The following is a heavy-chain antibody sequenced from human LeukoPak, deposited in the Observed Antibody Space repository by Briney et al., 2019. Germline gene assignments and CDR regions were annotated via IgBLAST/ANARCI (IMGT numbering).Heavy chain of an antibody. D-gene: IGHD4-17*01. CDR3: ARDPHDYGDYLDF. V-gene: IGHV1-2*02. J-gene: IGHJ4*02. CDR1: GSTFSNCY. CDR2: INPHSGGT. Sequence: PVQVSCKAPGSTFSNCYINWVRQAPGQGNEYLGWINPHSGGTNYAQEFQGRVTMTWDTSITTTYMELSRLRSDDAAVYYCARDPHDYGDYLDFGGQGTLVTVS.